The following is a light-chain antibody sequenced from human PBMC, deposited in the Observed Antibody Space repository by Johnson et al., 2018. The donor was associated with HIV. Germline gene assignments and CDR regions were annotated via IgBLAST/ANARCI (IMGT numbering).Light chain of an antibody. CDR1: SSNIGNNY. J-gene: IGLJ1*01. CDR2: ENN. Sequence: QPVLTQPPSVSAAPGQKVTISCSGSSSNIGNNYVSWYQQLPGTAPKLLIYENNKRPSGIPDRFSGSKSGTSATLGITGLPTGDEADYYCGTWDSSLSALFGTGTKVTVL. V-gene: IGLV1-51*02. CDR3: GTWDSSLSAL.